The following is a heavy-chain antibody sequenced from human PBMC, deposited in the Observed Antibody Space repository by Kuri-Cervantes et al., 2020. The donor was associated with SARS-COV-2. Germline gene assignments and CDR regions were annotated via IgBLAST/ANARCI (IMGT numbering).Heavy chain of an antibody. Sequence: ASVKVSCKASGGTFSSYGISWVRQAPGQGLEWMGWISAYNGNTNYAQKFQGRVTMTTDTSTSTAYMELRSLRSDDTAVYYCAREGGTIFGVVMDLDYWGQGTPVTVSS. V-gene: IGHV1-18*01. CDR1: GGTFSSYG. CDR3: AREGGTIFGVVMDLDY. J-gene: IGHJ4*02. D-gene: IGHD3-3*01. CDR2: ISAYNGNT.